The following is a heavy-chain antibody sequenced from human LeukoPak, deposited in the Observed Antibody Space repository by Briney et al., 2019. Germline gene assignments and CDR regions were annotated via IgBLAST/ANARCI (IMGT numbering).Heavy chain of an antibody. CDR1: GFTFSTYG. Sequence: PGGSLRLSCAASGFTFSTYGMHWVRQAPGKGLEWVAVIWYDGSNKYYADSVKGRFTISRDNSKNTLYLQMNSLRAEDTAVYYCARYCSSTSCYDYWGQGTLVTVSS. J-gene: IGHJ4*02. D-gene: IGHD2-2*01. CDR3: ARYCSSTSCYDY. V-gene: IGHV3-33*01. CDR2: IWYDGSNK.